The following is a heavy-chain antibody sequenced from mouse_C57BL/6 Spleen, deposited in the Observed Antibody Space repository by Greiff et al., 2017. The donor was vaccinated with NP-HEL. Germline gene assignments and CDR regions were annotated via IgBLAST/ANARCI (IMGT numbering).Heavy chain of an antibody. D-gene: IGHD5-1*01. J-gene: IGHJ4*01. Sequence: QVQLKESGAELVKPGASVKLSCKASGYTFTSYWMHWVKQRPGQGLEWIGMIHPNSGSTNYNEKFKSKATLTVDKSSSTAYMPLSSLTSEDSAVYYCASLGSTNAMDYWGQGTSVTVSS. V-gene: IGHV1-64*01. CDR3: ASLGSTNAMDY. CDR1: GYTFTSYW. CDR2: IHPNSGST.